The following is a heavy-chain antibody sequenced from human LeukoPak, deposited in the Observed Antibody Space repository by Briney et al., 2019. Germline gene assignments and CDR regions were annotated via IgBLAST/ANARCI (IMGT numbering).Heavy chain of an antibody. J-gene: IGHJ5*02. Sequence: SETLSVTCAVYGGSFSGYYWSWIRQPPGKGLEWIGEINHSGSTNHNPSLRSRVTISVDTSKNQFSLKLTSVTAADTAVYYCARLGPNWFDPWGQGTLVTVSS. D-gene: IGHD3-10*01. V-gene: IGHV4-34*01. CDR1: GGSFSGYY. CDR2: INHSGST. CDR3: ARLGPNWFDP.